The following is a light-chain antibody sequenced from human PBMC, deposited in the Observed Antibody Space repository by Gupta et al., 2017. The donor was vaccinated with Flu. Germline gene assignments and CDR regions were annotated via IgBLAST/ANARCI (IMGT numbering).Light chain of an antibody. CDR3: QQSYSIPLT. Sequence: DIQRTQSPSSLPASVGDRVTITCRASQTINSNLNWYQQKPGRGPKLLIYASSSLQSGVPSRFSGSGYGTDFTLTISSLQPEDFATYYCQQSYSIPLTFGGGTKVEIK. J-gene: IGKJ4*01. CDR1: QTINSN. CDR2: ASS. V-gene: IGKV1-39*01.